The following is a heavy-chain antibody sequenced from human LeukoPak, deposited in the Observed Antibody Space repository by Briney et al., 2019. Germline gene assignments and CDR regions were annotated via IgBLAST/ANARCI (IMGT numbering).Heavy chain of an antibody. J-gene: IGHJ4*02. Sequence: GASVKVSCKASGYTFTGYYMHWVRQAPGQGLEWMVWINPNSGGTNYAQKFQGRVTMTRDTSISTAYMELSRLRSDDTAVYYCAVGGVVPAAIPLFPEDYWGQGTLVTVSS. V-gene: IGHV1-2*02. CDR3: AVGGVVPAAIPLFPEDY. D-gene: IGHD2-2*01. CDR1: GYTFTGYY. CDR2: INPNSGGT.